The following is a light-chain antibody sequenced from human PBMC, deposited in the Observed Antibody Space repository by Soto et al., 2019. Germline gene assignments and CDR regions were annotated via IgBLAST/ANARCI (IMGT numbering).Light chain of an antibody. CDR2: EVT. CDR3: ASYTSSSTLYV. CDR1: SSDIGGYKF. J-gene: IGLJ1*01. V-gene: IGLV2-14*01. Sequence: QSALAQPASVSGSPGQSITISCTGTSSDIGGYKFVSWYQQHPGKAPKLLIFEVTNRPSGVSSRFSGSRSGNTASLTISGLQAEDEADYYCASYTSSSTLYVFRTGTQLTVL.